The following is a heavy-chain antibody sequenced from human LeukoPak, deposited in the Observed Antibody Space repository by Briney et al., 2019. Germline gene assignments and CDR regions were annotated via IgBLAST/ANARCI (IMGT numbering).Heavy chain of an antibody. Sequence: SETLSLTCTVSGGSISSYYWSWIRQPPGKGLEWVGYIYYSGSTNYNPSLKSRVTISVDTSKNQFSLKLSSVTAADTAVYYCASGQYSSSWYYFDYWGQGTLVTVSS. V-gene: IGHV4-59*01. CDR2: IYYSGST. D-gene: IGHD6-13*01. CDR3: ASGQYSSSWYYFDY. J-gene: IGHJ4*02. CDR1: GGSISSYY.